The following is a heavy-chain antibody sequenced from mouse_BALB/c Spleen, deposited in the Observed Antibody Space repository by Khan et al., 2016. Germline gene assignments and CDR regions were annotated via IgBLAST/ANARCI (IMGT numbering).Heavy chain of an antibody. CDR3: ARGGLEPRYFDD. D-gene: IGHD3-3*01. CDR2: LSYDGGN. V-gene: IGHV3-6*02. J-gene: IGHJ1*01. CDR1: GYSITSGFY. Sequence: VQLKESGPGLVKPSQSLSLTCSVSGYSITSGFYWYWIRQFPGNKLEWMGYLSYDGGNNYNPSLRNRTSITRDTSKNQFFLSLQSVTHEDPATDYCARGGLEPRYFDDWGAGTTVTGSS.